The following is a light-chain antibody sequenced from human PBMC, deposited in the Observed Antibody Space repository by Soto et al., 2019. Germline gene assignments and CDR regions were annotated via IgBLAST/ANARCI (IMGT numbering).Light chain of an antibody. CDR3: MQALQTPS. CDR2: LGS. J-gene: IGKJ4*01. Sequence: DIVMTQSPLSLPVTPGEPASISCRSSQSLLHSNGYTYLDWYLQKPGQSPQLLIYLGSNRASGGPDRFSGSGSGTDFTLQISRVEAEDVGVYYCMQALQTPSFGGGTKVDI. V-gene: IGKV2-28*01. CDR1: QSLLHSNGYTY.